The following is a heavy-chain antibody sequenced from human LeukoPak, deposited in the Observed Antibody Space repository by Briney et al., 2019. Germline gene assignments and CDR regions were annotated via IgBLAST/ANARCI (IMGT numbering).Heavy chain of an antibody. D-gene: IGHD6-19*01. CDR3: ARDLGYSSGPNY. CDR2: ISGGSSFT. CDR1: GFTLDNYN. J-gene: IGHJ4*02. V-gene: IGHV3-21*01. Sequence: GGSLRLSCAASGFTLDNYNFNWVRQAPGKGLEWVSYISGGSSFTYYVDSVKGRFTISRDNAKNSLYLQMNSLRAEDTAVYYCARDLGYSSGPNYWGQGTRVTVSS.